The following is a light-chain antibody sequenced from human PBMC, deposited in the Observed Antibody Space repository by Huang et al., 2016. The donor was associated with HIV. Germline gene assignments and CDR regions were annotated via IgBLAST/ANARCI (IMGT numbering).Light chain of an antibody. V-gene: IGKV1-39*01. CDR1: QSISNY. CDR3: QQSFNTPRT. CDR2: AAS. Sequence: DIQMTQSPSSLSASVGDRVTITCRASQSISNYLNWYQQKPGKAPKLLIYAASTLQSGVPSRVSGSGSGTDFTLTISSLQPEDFATYYCQQSFNTPRTFGQGTKLEIK. J-gene: IGKJ2*01.